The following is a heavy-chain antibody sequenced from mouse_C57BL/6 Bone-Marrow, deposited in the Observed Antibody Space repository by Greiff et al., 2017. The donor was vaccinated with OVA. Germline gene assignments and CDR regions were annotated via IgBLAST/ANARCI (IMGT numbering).Heavy chain of an antibody. V-gene: IGHV5-17*01. CDR3: ASPDSSGYWFAY. CDR1: GFTFSDYG. J-gene: IGHJ3*01. Sequence: EVQLQESGGGLVKPGGSLKLSCAASGFTFSDYGMHWVRQAPEKGLEWVAYISSGSSTIYYADTVKGRFTISRDNAKNTLFLQMSSLKSEDTAMYYCASPDSSGYWFAYWGQGTLVTVSA. D-gene: IGHD3-2*02. CDR2: ISSGSSTI.